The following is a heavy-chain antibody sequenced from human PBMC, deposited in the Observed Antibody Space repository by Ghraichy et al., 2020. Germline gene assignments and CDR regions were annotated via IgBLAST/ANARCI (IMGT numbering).Heavy chain of an antibody. CDR1: GFTLSSYS. CDR2: ISSSSSYI. CDR3: ARDARYYYYGMDV. J-gene: IGHJ6*02. V-gene: IGHV3-21*01. Sequence: GESLNISCAASGFTLSSYSMNWVRQAPGKGLEWVSSISSSSSYIYYADSVKGRFTISRDNAKNSLYLQMNSLRAEDTAVYYCARDARYYYYGMDVWGQGTTVTVSS.